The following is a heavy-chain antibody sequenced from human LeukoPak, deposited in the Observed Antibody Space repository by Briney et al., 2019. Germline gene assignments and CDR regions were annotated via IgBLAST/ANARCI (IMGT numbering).Heavy chain of an antibody. CDR2: ISAGGGGT. J-gene: IGHJ4*02. D-gene: IGHD3-16*01. CDR3: AKDLIQTPNDY. Sequence: GGSLRLSCAASGFTFSSYAMSWVRQAPGRGLEWVSAISAGGGGTYYADSVKGRFTISRDNSENMLYLQMNSLRADDTAKYYCAKDLIQTPNDYWGQGTLVTVSS. CDR1: GFTFSSYA. V-gene: IGHV3-23*01.